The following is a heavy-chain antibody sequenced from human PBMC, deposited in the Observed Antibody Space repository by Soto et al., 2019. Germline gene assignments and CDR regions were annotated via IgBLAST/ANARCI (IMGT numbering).Heavy chain of an antibody. CDR3: TKDDCTSTSSFLDF. J-gene: IGHJ4*02. V-gene: IGHV3-23*01. Sequence: EVQLLESGGGLVQPGGSLKLSCEASGFTFSSYAMHWVRQAPGKGLEWVSAISGSDAGTFDADSVRGRFTISRASSKNTPYLNMTSLRVDDTVIYYCTKDDCTSTSSFLDFWAQGSLVTASS. D-gene: IGHD2-2*01. CDR1: GFTFSSYA. CDR2: ISGSDAGT.